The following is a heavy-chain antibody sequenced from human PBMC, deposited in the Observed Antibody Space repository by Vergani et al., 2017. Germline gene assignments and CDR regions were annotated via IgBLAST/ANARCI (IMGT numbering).Heavy chain of an antibody. CDR3: ARDLASSGC. CDR2: ISYDGSNK. J-gene: IGHJ4*02. D-gene: IGHD6-19*01. V-gene: IGHV3-30*01. Sequence: QVQLVESGGGVVQPGRSLRLSCAASGFTFSSYAMHWVRQAPGKGLEWVAVISYDGSNKYYADSVKGRFTISRDNSKNTLYLQMNSLRAEDTAVYYCARDLASSGCWGQGTLVTVSS. CDR1: GFTFSSYA.